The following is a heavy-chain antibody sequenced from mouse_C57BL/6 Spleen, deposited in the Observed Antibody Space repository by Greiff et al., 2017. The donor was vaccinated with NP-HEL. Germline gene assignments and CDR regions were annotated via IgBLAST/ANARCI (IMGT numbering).Heavy chain of an antibody. V-gene: IGHV1-53*01. J-gene: IGHJ3*01. CDR2: INPSNGGT. CDR3: ARGQGDGSAWFAY. D-gene: IGHD1-1*01. Sequence: QVQLQQPGTELVKPGASVKLSCKASGYTFTSYWMHWVKQRPGQGLEWIGNINPSNGGTIYNEKFKSKATLTVDKSSSTAYMQLSSLTSEDSAVYYCARGQGDGSAWFAYWGQGTLVTVSA. CDR1: GYTFTSYW.